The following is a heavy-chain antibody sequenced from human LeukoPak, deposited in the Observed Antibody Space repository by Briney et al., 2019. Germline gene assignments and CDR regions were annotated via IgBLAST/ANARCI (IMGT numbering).Heavy chain of an antibody. V-gene: IGHV1-8*01. CDR2: MNPNSGNT. CDR3: ARERDSDSEHISGNWFDP. CDR1: GYTFTSYD. Sequence: GASVKVSCKASGYTFTSYDINWVRQATGQGLEWMGWMNPNSGNTGYAQKFQGRVTMTRNTSISTAYMELSSLRSEDTAVYYCARERDSDSEHISGNWFDPWGQGTLVTVSS. J-gene: IGHJ5*02. D-gene: IGHD3-10*01.